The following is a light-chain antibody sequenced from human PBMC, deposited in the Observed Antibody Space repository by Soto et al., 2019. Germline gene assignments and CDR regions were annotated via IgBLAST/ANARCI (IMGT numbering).Light chain of an antibody. CDR3: SSYTSSSTPYV. J-gene: IGLJ1*01. CDR2: DVT. V-gene: IGLV2-14*01. CDR1: SSDVGGYNY. Sequence: QSVLTQPASVSGSPGQSITISCTGTSSDVGGYNYVSWHQQHPVKAPKLMIYDVTNRPSGVSDRFSGSKSGNTASLTISGLQAEDEADYYCSSYTSSSTPYVFGTGNKVTVL.